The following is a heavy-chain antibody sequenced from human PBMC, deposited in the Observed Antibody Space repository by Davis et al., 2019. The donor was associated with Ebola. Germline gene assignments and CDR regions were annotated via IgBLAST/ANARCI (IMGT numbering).Heavy chain of an antibody. Sequence: GESLKISCAASGFNFNTYWMHWVRQAPGKDLVWVSRINSDGSAAIYADSVKGRFTISRDNAKNTLYLQMYSLRVEDTGTYYCARGGYYESSGYSHAAFDIWGQGTLVTVSS. CDR3: ARGGYYESSGYSHAAFDI. CDR2: INSDGSAA. V-gene: IGHV3-74*01. D-gene: IGHD3-22*01. J-gene: IGHJ3*02. CDR1: GFNFNTYW.